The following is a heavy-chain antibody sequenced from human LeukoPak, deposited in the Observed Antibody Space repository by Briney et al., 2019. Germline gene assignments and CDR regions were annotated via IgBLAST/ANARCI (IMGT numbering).Heavy chain of an antibody. Sequence: GGSLRLSCAASGFTFSSYAMSWVRQAPGKGLEWVSAISGSGGSTYYADSVKGRFTISRDNAKNSLYLQMNSLRAEDTAVYYCARGSSSRQRDDTFDIWGQGTMVTVSA. CDR3: ARGSSSRQRDDTFDI. V-gene: IGHV3-23*01. CDR1: GFTFSSYA. J-gene: IGHJ3*02. CDR2: ISGSGGST. D-gene: IGHD6-13*01.